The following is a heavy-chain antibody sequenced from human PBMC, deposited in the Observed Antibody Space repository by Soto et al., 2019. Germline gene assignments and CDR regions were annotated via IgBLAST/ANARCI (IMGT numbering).Heavy chain of an antibody. Sequence: GGSLRLSCVGSGFSLSDYGMNWVRQAPGKGLEWVAGITRGGSIYYVESVRGRFTLSRDESKNTVHVQMDSLRAEDTAIYYCAKEKTSSTYDGMDVWGQGTPVTVSS. V-gene: IGHV3-23*01. CDR3: AKEKTSSTYDGMDV. CDR2: ITRGGSI. CDR1: GFSLSDYG. J-gene: IGHJ6*02.